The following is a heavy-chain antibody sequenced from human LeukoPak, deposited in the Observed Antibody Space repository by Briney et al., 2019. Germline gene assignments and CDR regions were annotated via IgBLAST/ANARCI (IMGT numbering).Heavy chain of an antibody. D-gene: IGHD3-22*01. V-gene: IGHV3-33*01. J-gene: IGHJ4*02. CDR2: IWYDGSNK. Sequence: GGSLRLSCAASGFTFSSYGMHWVRQAPGKGLEWVAVIWYDGSNKYYADSVKGRFTISRDNSKNTLYLQMNSLRAEDTAEYYCARAYYYDSSGYYYWGQGTLVTVSS. CDR3: ARAYYYDSSGYYY. CDR1: GFTFSSYG.